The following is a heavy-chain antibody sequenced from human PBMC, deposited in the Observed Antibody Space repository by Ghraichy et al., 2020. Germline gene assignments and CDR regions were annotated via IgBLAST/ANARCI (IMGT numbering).Heavy chain of an antibody. CDR2: ISTSGVST. CDR1: GFTFSSYA. J-gene: IGHJ4*02. CDR3: AKSASLLDY. V-gene: IGHV3-23*01. Sequence: GGSLRVSCAASGFTFSSYAMSWVRQAPGSGLEWVSSISTSGVSTYYADSVKDRFTISRDNSKNTLYLQMNSLRAEDTATYYCAKSASLLDYWGQGTLVTVSS.